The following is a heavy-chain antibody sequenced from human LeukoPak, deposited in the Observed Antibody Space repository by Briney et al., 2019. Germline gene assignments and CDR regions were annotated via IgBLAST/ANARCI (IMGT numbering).Heavy chain of an antibody. J-gene: IGHJ3*02. Sequence: SQTLSLTCTVSGGSISSGDYYWSWIRQPPGKGLEWIGYIYYSGSTYYNPSLKSRVTISVDTSKNQFSLNLSSVTAADTAVYYCARDLNYYDGSTYYDAFDIWGQGTLVTVSS. CDR1: GGSISSGDYY. CDR3: ARDLNYYDGSTYYDAFDI. CDR2: IYYSGST. D-gene: IGHD3-22*01. V-gene: IGHV4-30-4*08.